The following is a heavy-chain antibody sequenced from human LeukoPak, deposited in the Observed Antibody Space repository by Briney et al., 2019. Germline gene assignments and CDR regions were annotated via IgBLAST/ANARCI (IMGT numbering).Heavy chain of an antibody. CDR1: PAYPTSYS. V-gene: IGHV4-59*01. D-gene: IGHD3-9*01. CDR2: IYYSGST. Sequence: SEPLSLTSILSPAYPTSYSSSRLPQPPAQGLKWMGYIYYSGSTNYNPSLKSRVTISVDTSKNQISLKLSSVTAADTAVYYCASSDILTGYFDYWGQGTLVTVSS. J-gene: IGHJ4*02. CDR3: ASSDILTGYFDY.